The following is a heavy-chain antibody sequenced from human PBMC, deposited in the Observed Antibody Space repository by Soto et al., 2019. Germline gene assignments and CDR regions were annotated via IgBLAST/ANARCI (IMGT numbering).Heavy chain of an antibody. CDR3: ARDYSSSCYGNWFDP. D-gene: IGHD6-13*01. Sequence: SETLPLPCTVAGGSISSGDDYRSCIRQPPGKGLEWIGYIYYSGSTYYNPSLKSRVTISVDTSKNQFSLKLSSVTAADPAVYYCARDYSSSCYGNWFDPWGQGTLVTVSS. V-gene: IGHV4-30-4*01. J-gene: IGHJ5*02. CDR2: IYYSGST. CDR1: GGSISSGDDY.